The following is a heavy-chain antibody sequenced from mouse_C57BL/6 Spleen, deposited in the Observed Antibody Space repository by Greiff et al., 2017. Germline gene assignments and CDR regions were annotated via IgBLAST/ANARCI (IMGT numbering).Heavy chain of an antibody. J-gene: IGHJ2*01. D-gene: IGHD1-1*01. Sequence: QVQLKQPGTELVKPGASVKLSCKASGYTFTSYWMHWVKQRPGQGLEWIGNINPSNGGTNYNEKFKSKATLTVDKSSSTAYMQLSSLTSEDSAVYYCALFTTVVAHFDYWGQGTTLTVSS. V-gene: IGHV1-53*01. CDR1: GYTFTSYW. CDR3: ALFTTVVAHFDY. CDR2: INPSNGGT.